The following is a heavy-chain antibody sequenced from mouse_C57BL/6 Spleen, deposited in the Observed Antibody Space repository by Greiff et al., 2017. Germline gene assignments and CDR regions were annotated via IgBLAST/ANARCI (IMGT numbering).Heavy chain of an antibody. J-gene: IGHJ4*01. CDR2: IYPGNSDT. D-gene: IGHD2-4*01. CDR1: GYTFTSYW. CDR3: TRGVIYYDYGGYAMDY. Sequence: EVQLQQSGTVLARPGASVKMSCKTSGYTFTSYWMHWVKQRPGQGLEWIGAIYPGNSDTSYNQKFKGKAKLTAVTSASTAYMELSSLTNEDSAVYYCTRGVIYYDYGGYAMDYWGQGTTLTVSS. V-gene: IGHV1-5*01.